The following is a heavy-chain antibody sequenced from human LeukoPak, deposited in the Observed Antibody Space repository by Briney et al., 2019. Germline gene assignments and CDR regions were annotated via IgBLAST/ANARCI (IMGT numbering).Heavy chain of an antibody. V-gene: IGHV3-21*01. CDR2: ISSSSSYI. D-gene: IGHD3-10*01. CDR1: GFTFSSYS. CDR3: ARDSGGYSYYYYGMDV. J-gene: IGHJ6*02. Sequence: GGSLRLSCAASGFTFSSYSMNWVRHAPGGGLEWVSSISSSSSYIYYADSVKGRFTISRDNAKNSLYLQMNSLRAEDTAVYYCARDSGGYSYYYYGMDVWGQGTTVTVSS.